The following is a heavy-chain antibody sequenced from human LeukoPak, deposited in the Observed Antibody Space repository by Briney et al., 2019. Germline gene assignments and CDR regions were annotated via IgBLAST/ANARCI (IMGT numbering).Heavy chain of an antibody. CDR1: GYTFTIYG. V-gene: IGHV1-18*01. D-gene: IGHD1-26*01. J-gene: IGHJ4*02. Sequence: ASVTVSCTASGYTFTIYGISWVRQAPGQGLEWMGWVSAYNGDTNYAQKVQGRVTMTTDTSTSTGYMELRSLRSDDTAVDYCCRGSYYDYWGQGTLVTVSS. CDR2: VSAYNGDT. CDR3: CRGSYYDY.